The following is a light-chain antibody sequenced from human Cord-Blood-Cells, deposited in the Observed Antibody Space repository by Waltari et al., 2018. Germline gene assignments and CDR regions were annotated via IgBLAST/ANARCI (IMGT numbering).Light chain of an antibody. CDR3: SSYTSSSTYV. CDR2: AVC. Sequence: QSALTQPASVSGSPGQSITISCTGTRSDVGGYNYVSWYQQHPGKAPKLMIYAVCNRPSGVSTRFSRAKSGNTASLTISGLQAEDEADYYCSSYTSSSTYVVGTGTKVTVL. CDR1: RSDVGGYNY. J-gene: IGLJ1*01. V-gene: IGLV2-14*01.